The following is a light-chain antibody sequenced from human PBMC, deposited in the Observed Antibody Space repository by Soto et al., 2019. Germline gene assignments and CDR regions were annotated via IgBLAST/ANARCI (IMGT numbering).Light chain of an antibody. Sequence: EIVLTQAPDTLSLSPGARGTLSGRASQSVSSYLAWYQPNPGQAPRVIIYDASNRATGIPARFSGSGSGTDFTLTISSLESEDFAVYYCQQRSNWPVTFGQGTRLEIK. CDR1: QSVSSY. CDR2: DAS. V-gene: IGKV3-11*01. CDR3: QQRSNWPVT. J-gene: IGKJ5*01.